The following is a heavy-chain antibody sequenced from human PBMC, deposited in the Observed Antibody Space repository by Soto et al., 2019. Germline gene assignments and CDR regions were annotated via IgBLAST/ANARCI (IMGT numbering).Heavy chain of an antibody. CDR1: GGSFSYYY. CDR2: INHSGTI. V-gene: IGHV4-34*02. J-gene: IGHJ4*02. Sequence: QVQLQQWGPGLLKPSETLSLTCSVNGGSFSYYYWSWIRQSPGKGLEWIGEINHSGTINFNPSLKSRVTISIDTSENQVSLTLRSVTAADTAIYYCARSFRGVSLDWGQGTLVTVSS. D-gene: IGHD3-10*01. CDR3: ARSFRGVSLD.